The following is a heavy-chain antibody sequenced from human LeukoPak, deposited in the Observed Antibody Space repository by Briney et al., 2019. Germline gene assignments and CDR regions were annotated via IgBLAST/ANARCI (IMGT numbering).Heavy chain of an antibody. J-gene: IGHJ4*02. Sequence: ASVKVSCKASGYTFTSYAVNWVRQAPGQGLEWMGWINTNTGNPTYAQGFTGRFVFSLDTSVSTAYLQISSLKAEDTAVYYCAREGRSSGWSPFDYWGQGTLVTVSS. V-gene: IGHV7-4-1*02. CDR2: INTNTGNP. CDR3: AREGRSSGWSPFDY. CDR1: GYTFTSYA. D-gene: IGHD6-19*01.